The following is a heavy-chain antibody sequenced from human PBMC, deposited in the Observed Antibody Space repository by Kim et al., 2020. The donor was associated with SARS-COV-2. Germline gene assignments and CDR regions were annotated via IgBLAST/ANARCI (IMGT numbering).Heavy chain of an antibody. CDR3: ASALGH. CDR2: LYTSGRT. Sequence: SETLSLTCTVSGDSLSSDYWSWNRQPAGNGLEWIGRLYTSGRTNYNPSLPSRVTMSVDISKNQFSLKLSPVTAADTTVYYCASALGHWGQETLVTVSS. D-gene: IGHD3-16*02. V-gene: IGHV4-4*07. CDR1: GDSLSSDY. J-gene: IGHJ4*02.